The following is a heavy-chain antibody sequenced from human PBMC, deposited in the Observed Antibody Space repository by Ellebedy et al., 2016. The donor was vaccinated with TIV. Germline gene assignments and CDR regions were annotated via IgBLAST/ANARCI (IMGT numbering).Heavy chain of an antibody. CDR1: GCSISSSSYY. J-gene: IGHJ4*02. D-gene: IGHD6-19*01. CDR3: ARWIDVAGGFDY. Sequence: MPSEPLSLTCTVPGCSISSSSYYWGWIRQPPGKGLEWIGGISYSGSTYYNPSLKSRVTISVDTSKNQFSLKLISVTAADTAVYYCARWIDVAGGFDYWGQGTLVTVSS. V-gene: IGHV4-39*01. CDR2: ISYSGST.